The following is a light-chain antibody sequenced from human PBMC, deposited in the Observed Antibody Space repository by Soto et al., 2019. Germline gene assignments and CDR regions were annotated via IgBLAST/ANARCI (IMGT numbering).Light chain of an antibody. CDR3: NLFTDSSTYV. J-gene: IGLJ1*01. CDR2: EVN. Sequence: QSALTQPPSVSGSPGQSVTISCTGTSSDVSSYNRVSWYQQPPGTAPKLMIYEVNNRPSGVPDRFSGSKSGNTASLTISGLQAEDEADYYCNLFTDSSTYVFGTGTKVTVL. V-gene: IGLV2-18*01. CDR1: SSDVSSYNR.